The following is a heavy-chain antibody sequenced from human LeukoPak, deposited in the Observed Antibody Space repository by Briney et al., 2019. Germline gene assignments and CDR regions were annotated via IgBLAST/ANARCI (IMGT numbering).Heavy chain of an antibody. J-gene: IGHJ4*02. CDR3: ARDSGYYGSGSYYWLDY. V-gene: IGHV3-23*01. Sequence: PGGSLRLSCAASGFTFEASAMSWVRQAPGKGLEWVAVITGGAESTYYADSVKGRFTISRDNSKKTLFLQMNSLRAEDTGVYYCARDSGYYGSGSYYWLDYWGQGILVTVSS. CDR2: ITGGAEST. D-gene: IGHD3-10*01. CDR1: GFTFEASA.